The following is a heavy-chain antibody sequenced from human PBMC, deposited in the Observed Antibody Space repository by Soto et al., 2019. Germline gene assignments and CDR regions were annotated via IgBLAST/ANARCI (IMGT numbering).Heavy chain of an antibody. CDR2: IYYSGST. D-gene: IGHD3-22*01. CDR3: ARGSSGYYLPY. Sequence: QLQLQESGPGLVKPSETLSLTCTVSGGSISSSSYYWGWIRQPPGKGLEGIGSIYYSGSTYYNPSLKSRVTISVDTSKNQFSLKLSSVTAADTAVYYCARGSSGYYLPYWGQGTLVTVSS. J-gene: IGHJ4*02. CDR1: GGSISSSSYY. V-gene: IGHV4-39*01.